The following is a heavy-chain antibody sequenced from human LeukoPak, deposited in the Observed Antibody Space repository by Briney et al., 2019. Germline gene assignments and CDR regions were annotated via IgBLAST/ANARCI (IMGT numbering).Heavy chain of an antibody. D-gene: IGHD1-26*01. J-gene: IGHJ4*02. CDR2: ISASDTSI. Sequence: GGSLRLSCVASGFTFSVYEMNWVRQAPGKGLEWTSYISASDTSIYYAESVKGRFTISRDNAKSSLYLQMNSLRAEDTAVYYCARSWGYFDLWGQGTLVTVSS. V-gene: IGHV3-48*03. CDR3: ARSWGYFDL. CDR1: GFTFSVYE.